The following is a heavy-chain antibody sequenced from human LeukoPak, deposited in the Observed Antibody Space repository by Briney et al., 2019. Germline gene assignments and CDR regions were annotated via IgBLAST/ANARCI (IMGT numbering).Heavy chain of an antibody. D-gene: IGHD6-19*01. CDR2: MGSTNSYT. CDR1: GFTFSRFT. CDR3: ARVRSSGWYVDY. Sequence: PGGSLRLSCEASGFTFSRFTMIWVRQAPGKGLEWISSMGSTNSYTQYADSVQGRFTTSRDNARNSLYLQMNSLRIEDTAVYFCARVRSSGWYVDYWGQGSLVSVSS. J-gene: IGHJ4*02. V-gene: IGHV3-21*01.